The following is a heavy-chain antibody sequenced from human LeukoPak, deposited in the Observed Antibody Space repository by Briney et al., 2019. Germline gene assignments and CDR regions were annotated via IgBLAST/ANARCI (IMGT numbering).Heavy chain of an antibody. CDR1: GGSISSYY. Sequence: SETLSLTCTVSGGSISSYYWSWIRQPAGKGLEWIGRIYTSGSTNYNPSLTSRVTMSVDTSKNQFSLKLSSVTAADTAVYYCAREKMITMIVVVFDYWGQGTLSPSPQ. D-gene: IGHD3-22*01. J-gene: IGHJ4*02. CDR2: IYTSGST. CDR3: AREKMITMIVVVFDY. V-gene: IGHV4-4*07.